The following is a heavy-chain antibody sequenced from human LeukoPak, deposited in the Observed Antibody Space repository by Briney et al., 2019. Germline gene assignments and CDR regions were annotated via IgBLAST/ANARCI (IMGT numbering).Heavy chain of an antibody. D-gene: IGHD3-9*01. V-gene: IGHV7-4-1*02. CDR3: ARDPETPLSDILTGLPMDV. CDR2: INTNTGNP. Sequence: GASVKVSCKASGYTFTSYAMNWVRQAPGQGLEWMGWINTNTGNPTYAQGFTGRFVFSLDTSVSTAYLQISSLKAEDTAVYYCARDPETPLSDILTGLPMDVWGQGTTVTVSS. J-gene: IGHJ6*02. CDR1: GYTFTSYA.